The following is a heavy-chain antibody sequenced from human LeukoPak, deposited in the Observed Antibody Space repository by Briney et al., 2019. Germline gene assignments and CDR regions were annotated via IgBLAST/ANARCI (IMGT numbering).Heavy chain of an antibody. J-gene: IGHJ4*02. V-gene: IGHV1-18*01. CDR3: ARNHYDFWSGFNKGALYYFDY. Sequence: ASVKVSCKASGYTFTSYGISWVRQAPGQGLEWMGWISAYNGNTNYAQKLQGRVTMTTDTSTSTAYMELRSLRSDDTAVYYCARNHYDFWSGFNKGALYYFDYWGQGTLVTVSS. D-gene: IGHD3-3*01. CDR1: GYTFTSYG. CDR2: ISAYNGNT.